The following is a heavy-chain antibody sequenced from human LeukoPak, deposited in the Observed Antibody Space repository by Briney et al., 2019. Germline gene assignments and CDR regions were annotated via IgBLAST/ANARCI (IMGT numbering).Heavy chain of an antibody. J-gene: IGHJ4*02. V-gene: IGHV4-34*01. CDR2: INHSGST. CDR1: GGSFSGYY. Sequence: SETLSLTCAVYGGSFSGYYWSWIRQPPGKGPEWIGEINHSGSTNYNPSLKSRVTISVDTSKNQFSLKLSSVTAADTAVYYCARAGSSGCDYLGQGTLVTVSS. D-gene: IGHD6-19*01. CDR3: ARAGSSGCDY.